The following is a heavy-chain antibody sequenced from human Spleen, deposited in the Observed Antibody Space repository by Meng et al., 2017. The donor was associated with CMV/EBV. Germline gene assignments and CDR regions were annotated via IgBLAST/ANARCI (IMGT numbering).Heavy chain of an antibody. CDR3: ARGGLGTAAKPFDF. Sequence: GGSLRLSCAASGFIVRNNYMNWVRQAPGKGLEWVSVIYDGGNTDYAESVKGRFTTSRDNSKNILYLQMNTLRAEDTAVYYCARGGLGTAAKPFDFWGQGTLVTVSS. D-gene: IGHD2-21*02. CDR2: IYDGGNT. V-gene: IGHV3-53*01. J-gene: IGHJ4*02. CDR1: GFIVRNNY.